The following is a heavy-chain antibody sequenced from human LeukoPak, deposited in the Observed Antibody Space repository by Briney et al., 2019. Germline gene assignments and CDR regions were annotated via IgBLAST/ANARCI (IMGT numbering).Heavy chain of an antibody. D-gene: IGHD6-19*01. J-gene: IGHJ6*02. CDR3: ARDGSGRERGSGWYAGLDV. CDR1: GFTFSSSS. V-gene: IGHV3-21*01. CDR2: LGANTKYT. Sequence: GGSLRLSCAASGFTFSSSSMNWVRQAPGKGLEWVSSLGANTKYTYYADSVKGRFTISRDNAKNSLYLQMNSLRVEDTAVYYCARDGSGRERGSGWYAGLDVWGQGTTVTVSS.